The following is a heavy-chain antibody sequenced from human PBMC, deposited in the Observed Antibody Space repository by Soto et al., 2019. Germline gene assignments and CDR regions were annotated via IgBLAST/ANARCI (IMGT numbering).Heavy chain of an antibody. CDR3: ARDWNYGDRVYYYYYGMDV. D-gene: IGHD1-7*01. V-gene: IGHV1-18*04. Sequence: ASVKVSCKASGYTFTSYGISWVRQAPGQGLEWMGWISAYNGNTNYAQKLQGRVTMTTDTCTSTAYMELRSLRSDDTAVYYCARDWNYGDRVYYYYYGMDVWGQGTTVTVSS. CDR2: ISAYNGNT. CDR1: GYTFTSYG. J-gene: IGHJ6*02.